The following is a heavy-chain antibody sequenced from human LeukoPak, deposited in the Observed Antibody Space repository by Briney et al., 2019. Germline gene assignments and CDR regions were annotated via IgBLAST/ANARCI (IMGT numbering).Heavy chain of an antibody. CDR3: ARLGYSSSWYGVAEFDY. CDR2: IDPSDSYT. D-gene: IGHD6-13*01. J-gene: IGHJ4*02. V-gene: IGHV5-10-1*01. CDR1: GYSFTSYW. Sequence: GESLKISCKGSGYSFTSYWISWVRQMPGKGLEWMGRIDPSDSYTNYSPSFQGHVTISADKSISTAYLQWSSLKASDTAMYYCARLGYSSSWYGVAEFDYWGQGTLVTASP.